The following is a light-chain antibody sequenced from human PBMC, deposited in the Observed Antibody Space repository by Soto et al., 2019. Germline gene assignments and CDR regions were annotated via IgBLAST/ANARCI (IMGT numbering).Light chain of an antibody. CDR1: QSVRSD. V-gene: IGKV3-11*01. Sequence: EIVLTQSPGTLSLSPGERATLSCRASQSVRSDIGGYQQKPGQAPRLLIYHTSNRATGIPARFSGSGSGTDFTLTISRLEPEDFAVYYCQQSIDWPLTFGQGTKVEVK. J-gene: IGKJ1*01. CDR3: QQSIDWPLT. CDR2: HTS.